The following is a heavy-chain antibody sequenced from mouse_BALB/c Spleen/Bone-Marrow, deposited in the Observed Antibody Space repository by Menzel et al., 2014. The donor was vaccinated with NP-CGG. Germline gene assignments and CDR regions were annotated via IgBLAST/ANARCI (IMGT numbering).Heavy chain of an antibody. CDR1: GYTFTSTW. CDR3: ARHHRYAYYFDY. J-gene: IGHJ2*01. CDR2: IHPNSGNT. Sequence: QVQLQQSGSVPVRPGDSVKLSCKASGYTFTSTWIHWAKQRPGQGLEWIGEIHPNSGNTKYNEKLKGKATLTADTSSSTAYVDLSSLTSEDSAVYYCARHHRYAYYFDYWGQGTTLTVSS. V-gene: IGHV1S130*01. D-gene: IGHD2-14*01.